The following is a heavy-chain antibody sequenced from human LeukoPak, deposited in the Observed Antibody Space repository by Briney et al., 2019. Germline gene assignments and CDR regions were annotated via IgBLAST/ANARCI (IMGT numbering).Heavy chain of an antibody. V-gene: IGHV3-48*03. CDR3: ARGGSYSCLDY. Sequence: PGGSLRLSCAASGFTFSSYEMNWVRQAPGKGLEWVSYINTSGGTRYYADSVKGRFTISRDNAKKSLYLQMNSLTVEDTAVYYCARGGSYSCLDYWGQGTLVTVSS. D-gene: IGHD3-10*01. CDR1: GFTFSSYE. CDR2: INTSGGTR. J-gene: IGHJ4*02.